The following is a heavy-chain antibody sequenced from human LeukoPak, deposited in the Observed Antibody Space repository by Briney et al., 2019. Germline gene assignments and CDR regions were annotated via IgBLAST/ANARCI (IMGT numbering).Heavy chain of an antibody. Sequence: TGGSLRLSCAASGFTFDDYGMSWVRQAPGKGLEWVSGINWNGGSTGYADSVKGRFTISRDNAKNSLYLQMNSLRAEDTALYYCARTYDSSGYDAFDIWGQGTMVTVSS. D-gene: IGHD3-22*01. CDR3: ARTYDSSGYDAFDI. CDR2: INWNGGST. J-gene: IGHJ3*02. CDR1: GFTFDDYG. V-gene: IGHV3-20*04.